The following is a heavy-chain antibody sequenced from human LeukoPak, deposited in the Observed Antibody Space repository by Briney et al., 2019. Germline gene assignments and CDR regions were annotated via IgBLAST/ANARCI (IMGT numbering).Heavy chain of an antibody. CDR2: IRYDGSNK. V-gene: IGHV3-30*02. J-gene: IGHJ3*02. CDR3: ARDLVITTFAFDI. Sequence: GGSLRLSCAASGFTFSSYGMHWVRQAPGKGLEWVAFIRYDGSNKYYADSVKGRFTISRDNAKNSLYLQMNSLRAEDTAVYYCARDLVITTFAFDIWGQGTKVTVSS. D-gene: IGHD3-22*01. CDR1: GFTFSSYG.